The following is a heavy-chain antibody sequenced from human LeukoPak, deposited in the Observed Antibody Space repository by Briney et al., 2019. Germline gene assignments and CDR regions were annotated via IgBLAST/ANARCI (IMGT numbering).Heavy chain of an antibody. J-gene: IGHJ5*02. D-gene: IGHD2-21*01. Sequence: ASVKVSFKGSGYTFTNFGVNWVRQAPGQGLEWVGWISGYDGKTRYSQKLQGRVTMTTDISTTTAHMELRSLRSDDTAVYFCARVAYTKVFDPWGQGTLVTVSS. CDR3: ARVAYTKVFDP. CDR2: ISGYDGKT. CDR1: GYTFTNFG. V-gene: IGHV1-18*01.